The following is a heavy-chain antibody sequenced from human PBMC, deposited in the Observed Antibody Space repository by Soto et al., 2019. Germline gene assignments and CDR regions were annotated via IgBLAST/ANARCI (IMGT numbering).Heavy chain of an antibody. V-gene: IGHV1-18*04. J-gene: IGHJ4*02. D-gene: IGHD3-22*01. CDR2: ISAYNGNT. CDR1: GYSFTSYW. CDR3: ARDLGVYYDRGLLGCY. Sequence: PGESLKISCKGSGYSFTSYWIGWVRQAPGQGLEWMGWISAYNGNTNYAQKLQGRVTMTTDTSTSTAYMELRSLRSDDTAVYYCARDLGVYYDRGLLGCYWGQGTLVTVSS.